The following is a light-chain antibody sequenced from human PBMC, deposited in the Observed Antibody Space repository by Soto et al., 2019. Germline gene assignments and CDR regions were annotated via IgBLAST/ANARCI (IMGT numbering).Light chain of an antibody. CDR2: AAS. CDR3: QQADSFPIT. Sequence: DTLMTQSASSVSASVGDRVTITCRASQCISNWLAWYQQKPGKAPKLLIYAASNLQSGVPSRFTGTGSGTDFTLTISSLQPEDSASYYCQQADSFPITFGQGTRLEIK. V-gene: IGKV1-12*01. J-gene: IGKJ5*01. CDR1: QCISNW.